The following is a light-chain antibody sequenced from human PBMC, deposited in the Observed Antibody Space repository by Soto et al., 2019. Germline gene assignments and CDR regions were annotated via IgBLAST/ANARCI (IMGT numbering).Light chain of an antibody. CDR3: QQYNNWPPWT. J-gene: IGKJ1*01. CDR2: GAS. V-gene: IGKV3-15*01. Sequence: EIVMTQSPATLSVSPGERATLSCRASQSLSNNLAWYQQKPGQAPRLLIYGASTRATGIPARFSGSGSGTEFTLTISSLQSEDFALYYCQQYNNWPPWTFGQGTKVEIK. CDR1: QSLSNN.